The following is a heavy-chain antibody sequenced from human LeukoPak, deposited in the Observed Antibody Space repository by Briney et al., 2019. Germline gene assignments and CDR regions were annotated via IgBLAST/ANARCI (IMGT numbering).Heavy chain of an antibody. CDR2: IKQDGSEK. J-gene: IGHJ5*02. Sequence: GGALRLSCAASGFTLSSYWMSWVRQAPGKGLEWVANIKQDGSEKYYVDSVQGRFTISRDNAKNSLYLQMNSLRAEDTAVYYCARAKGAPRRFDPWGQGTLVTVSS. V-gene: IGHV3-7*01. CDR1: GFTLSSYW. CDR3: ARAKGAPRRFDP. D-gene: IGHD4/OR15-4a*01.